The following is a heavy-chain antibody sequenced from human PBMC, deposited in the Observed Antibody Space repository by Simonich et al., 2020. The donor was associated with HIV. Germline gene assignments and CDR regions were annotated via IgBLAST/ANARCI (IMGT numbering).Heavy chain of an antibody. CDR3: ASTPLRPAAILFAGAFDI. CDR2: MTPILAKV. D-gene: IGHD2-2*01. CDR1: GGTFSNYA. V-gene: IGHV1-69*10. J-gene: IGHJ3*02. Sequence: QVQLVQSGAEVKKPGSSVKVSCKASGGTFSNYAFSWVRQAPGQGLEWMGGMTPILAKVNYTQRVQGRVTITADKSTSTAYMELSSLRSEDTAIYYCASTPLRPAAILFAGAFDIWGQGTMVTVSS.